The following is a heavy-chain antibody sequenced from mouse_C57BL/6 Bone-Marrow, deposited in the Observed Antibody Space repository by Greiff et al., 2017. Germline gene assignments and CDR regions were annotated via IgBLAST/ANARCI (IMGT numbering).Heavy chain of an antibody. CDR1: GFTFTSYT. CDR2: INPGSGYT. J-gene: IGHJ2*01. Sequence: QVQLQQSGAELARPGASVKMSCTASGFTFTSYTMPWVHQRPGQGLEWIGSINPGSGYTKYTQKFKDQATFTADKSSSTAYMQLSILTSDDAAFYYCARFGPYDDDGYFDDWGKGTTLTVSS. V-gene: IGHV1-4*01. D-gene: IGHD2-4*01. CDR3: ARFGPYDDDGYFDD.